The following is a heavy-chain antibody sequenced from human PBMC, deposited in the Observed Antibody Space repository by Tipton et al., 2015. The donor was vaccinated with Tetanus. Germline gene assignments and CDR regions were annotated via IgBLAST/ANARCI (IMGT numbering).Heavy chain of an antibody. CDR2: INEGGSA. CDR1: GGSLSDYY. J-gene: IGHJ3*02. CDR3: ARDELFFSGGEDHAAFDI. Sequence: GLVKPSETLSLTCAVSGGSLSDYYWSWIRQSPGKGLEWIGEINEGGSANYNPSLESRVSMSVDTSKNQFSLKLTSVTTADTAVYFCARDELFFSGGEDHAAFDIWGQGTLVTVSS. D-gene: IGHD3-10*01. V-gene: IGHV4-34*01.